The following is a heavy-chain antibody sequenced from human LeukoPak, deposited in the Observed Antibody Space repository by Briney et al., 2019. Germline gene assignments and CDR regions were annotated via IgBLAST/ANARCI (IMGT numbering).Heavy chain of an antibody. CDR1: GFTFSSYS. J-gene: IGHJ5*02. D-gene: IGHD6-13*01. CDR3: ARGGYSSSWYPPPWFDP. V-gene: IGHV3-21*01. CDR2: ISSSSSYI. Sequence: PGGSLRLSCAASGFTFSSYSMNGVRQAPGKGREGVSSISSSSSYIYYADSVKGRFTISRDNAKNSLYLQMNSLRAEDTAVYYCARGGYSSSWYPPPWFDPWGQGTLVTVSS.